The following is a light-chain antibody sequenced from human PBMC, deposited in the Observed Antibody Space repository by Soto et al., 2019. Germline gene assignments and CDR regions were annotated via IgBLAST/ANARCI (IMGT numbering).Light chain of an antibody. Sequence: DIQMTQSPSSLSASVGDRVTIPCRASQSISSWLAWYQQKPGKAPKLLLYQASSLESGVPSRFSGSGSGTEFALTISMLQPDDFATYYCEQYNSYSYTFGQGNKLEIK. J-gene: IGKJ2*01. CDR2: QAS. CDR1: QSISSW. V-gene: IGKV1-5*03. CDR3: EQYNSYSYT.